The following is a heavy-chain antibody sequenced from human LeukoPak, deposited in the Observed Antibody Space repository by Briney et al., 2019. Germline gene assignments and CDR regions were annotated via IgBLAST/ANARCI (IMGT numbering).Heavy chain of an antibody. CDR2: INYSGTT. CDR1: GGSISGYY. D-gene: IGHD6-6*01. Sequence: SETLSLTCIVSGGSISGYYWSWIRQPPGKGLEWIGYINYSGTTNYNPSLKSRVTMSVDTSEKQFSLKLSSLTAADTAMYYCARGIAARPSYYYYYMDVWGKGTTVTVSS. V-gene: IGHV4-59*12. J-gene: IGHJ6*03. CDR3: ARGIAARPSYYYYYMDV.